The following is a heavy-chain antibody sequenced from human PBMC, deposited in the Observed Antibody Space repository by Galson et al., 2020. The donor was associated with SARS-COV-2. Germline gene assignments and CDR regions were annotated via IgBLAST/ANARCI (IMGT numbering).Heavy chain of an antibody. D-gene: IGHD6-19*01. CDR3: ASGQRKIAVAGPVDY. CDR1: GFTFSSYS. J-gene: IGHJ4*02. CDR2: ISSSSSTI. V-gene: IGHV3-48*01. Sequence: GGSLRLSCAASGFTFSSYSMNWVRQAPGKGLEWVSYISSSSSTIYYADSVKGRFTISRDNAKNSLYLQMNSLRAEDTAVYYCASGQRKIAVAGPVDYWGQGTLVTVSS.